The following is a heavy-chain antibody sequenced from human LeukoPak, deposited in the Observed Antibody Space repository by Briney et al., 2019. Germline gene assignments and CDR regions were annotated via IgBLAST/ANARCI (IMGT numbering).Heavy chain of an antibody. CDR2: IKQDGSEK. J-gene: IGHJ4*02. D-gene: IGHD6-19*01. V-gene: IGHV3-7*01. CDR1: GFTFSSYW. Sequence: GGSLRLSCAASGFTFSSYWMSWVRQAPGKGLEWVANIKQDGSEKYYVDSVKGRFTISRDNAKNSLYLQMNSLRAEDTAVYYCAREAGGQWLGLDYWGQGTLVTVSS. CDR3: AREAGGQWLGLDY.